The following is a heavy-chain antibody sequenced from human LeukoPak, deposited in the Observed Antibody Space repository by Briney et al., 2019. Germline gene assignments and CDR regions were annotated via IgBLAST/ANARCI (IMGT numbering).Heavy chain of an antibody. CDR1: GYTFISYD. J-gene: IGHJ4*02. CDR2: MNPNSGNT. CDR3: ASLKGSGYDNLDY. V-gene: IGHV1-8*01. D-gene: IGHD5-12*01. Sequence: ASVKVSCKASGYTFISYDINWVRQATGQGLEWMGWMNPNSGNTGYAQKFQGRVTMTRNTSISTAYMELSSLRSEDTAVYYCASLKGSGYDNLDYWGQGTLVTVSS.